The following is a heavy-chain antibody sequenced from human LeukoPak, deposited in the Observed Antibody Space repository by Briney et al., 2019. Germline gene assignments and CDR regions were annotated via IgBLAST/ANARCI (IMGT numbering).Heavy chain of an antibody. V-gene: IGHV1-46*01. CDR3: ALFCSVRSSTSCPDY. CDR2: INPSGGST. CDR1: GYTFTSYY. J-gene: IGHJ4*02. D-gene: IGHD2-2*01. Sequence: APVKVSCKASGYTFTSYYMHWVRQAPGQGLEWMGIINPSGGSTSYAQKFQGRVTMTRDTSTSTVYMELSSLRSEDTAVYYCALFCSVRSSTSCPDYWGQGTLVTVSS.